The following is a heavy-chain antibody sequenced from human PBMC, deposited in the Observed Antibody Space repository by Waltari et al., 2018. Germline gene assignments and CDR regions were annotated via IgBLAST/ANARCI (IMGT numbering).Heavy chain of an antibody. CDR2: LNHRGST. D-gene: IGHD5-12*01. J-gene: IGHJ4*02. Sequence: QVQPQQWGAGLLKPSETLSLTCAVYGGSFSGYYWSWIRQPPGKGLEWVGELNHRGSTNYNPSLKSRLTIAVDTSKNEFSLKLSSVTAAETAVYYCRKWLLREDYWGQGTLVTVSS. V-gene: IGHV4-34*01. CDR1: GGSFSGYY. CDR3: RKWLLREDY.